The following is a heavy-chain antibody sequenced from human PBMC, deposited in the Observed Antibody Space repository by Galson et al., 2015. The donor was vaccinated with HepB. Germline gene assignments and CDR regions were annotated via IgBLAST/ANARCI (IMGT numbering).Heavy chain of an antibody. V-gene: IGHV1-69*04. J-gene: IGHJ4*02. CDR3: ARDRGYSSSWSRD. D-gene: IGHD6-13*01. CDR2: IIPILGIA. Sequence: SVKVSCKASGGTFSSYAISWVRQAPGQGLEWMGRIIPILGIANYAQKFQGRVTITADKSTSTAYMELSSLRSEDTAVYYCARDRGYSSSWSRDWGQGTLVTVSS. CDR1: GGTFSSYA.